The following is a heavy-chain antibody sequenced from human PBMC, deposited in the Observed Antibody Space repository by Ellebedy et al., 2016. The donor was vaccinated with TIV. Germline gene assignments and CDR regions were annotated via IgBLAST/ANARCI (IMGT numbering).Heavy chain of an antibody. CDR3: AREEVWFGERWFDP. CDR1: GGSISSGGYY. CDR2: IYYSGST. J-gene: IGHJ5*02. Sequence: SETLSLXXTVSGGSISSGGYYWSWIRQHPGKGLEWIGYIYYSGSTYYNPSLKSRVTISVDTSKNQFSLKLSSVTAADTAVYYCAREEVWFGERWFDPWGQGTLVTVSS. V-gene: IGHV4-31*03. D-gene: IGHD3-10*01.